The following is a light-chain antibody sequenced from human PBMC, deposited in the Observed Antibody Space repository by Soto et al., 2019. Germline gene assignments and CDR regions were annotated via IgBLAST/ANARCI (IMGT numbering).Light chain of an antibody. J-gene: IGKJ1*01. CDR3: QQYGDSLAWT. CDR1: QSVSSNY. CDR2: GAS. V-gene: IGKV3-20*01. Sequence: ETVLTQSPGTLSLSPGERATLSSRASQSVSSNYLAWYQQKPGQAPRLLIYGASSRATGIPARFSGSGSETDFTLTISRLEPEDFAVYYCQQYGDSLAWTFGQGTKVEIK.